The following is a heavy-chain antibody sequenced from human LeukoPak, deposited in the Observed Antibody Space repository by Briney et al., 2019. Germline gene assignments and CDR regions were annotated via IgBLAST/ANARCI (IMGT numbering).Heavy chain of an antibody. CDR3: ARVGVAGIAAANIDY. CDR2: INPNSGGT. CDR1: GYTFTGYY. Sequence: ASVKVSCKASGYTFTGYYMHWVRQAPGQGLEWMGWINPNSGGTNYEQKFQGRVTMTRDTSISTAYMELRRLSTDDTAVYYCARVGVAGIAAANIDYWGQGTLVTVSS. J-gene: IGHJ4*02. V-gene: IGHV1-2*02. D-gene: IGHD6-13*01.